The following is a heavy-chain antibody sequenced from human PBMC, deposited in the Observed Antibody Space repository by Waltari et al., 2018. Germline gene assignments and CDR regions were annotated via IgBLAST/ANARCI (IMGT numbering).Heavy chain of an antibody. J-gene: IGHJ4*02. CDR2: INHSGST. Sequence: QVQLQQWGAGLLKPSETLSLTCAVYGGSFSGYYWSWIRQPPGKGLEWIGEINHSGSTNYNPSLKSRVTISVDTSKNQFSLKLSSVTAADTAVYYCASVEMATHFDYWGQGTLVTVSS. CDR3: ASVEMATHFDY. D-gene: IGHD5-12*01. CDR1: GGSFSGYY. V-gene: IGHV4-34*01.